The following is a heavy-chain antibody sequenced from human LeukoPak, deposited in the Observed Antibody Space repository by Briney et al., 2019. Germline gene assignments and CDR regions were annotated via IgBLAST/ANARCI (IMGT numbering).Heavy chain of an antibody. CDR1: GFTFSDHY. Sequence: GGSLRLSCAVSGFTFSDHYMDWVRQAPGKGLEWVGRSRNRAKSYTTDYAASVKGRFTISRDDSKSTLYLQMNSLQTEDTAVYYCSRDASGDHWGQGTLVSVSS. J-gene: IGHJ4*02. V-gene: IGHV3-72*01. CDR2: SRNRAKSYTT. CDR3: SRDASGDH. D-gene: IGHD2-21*01.